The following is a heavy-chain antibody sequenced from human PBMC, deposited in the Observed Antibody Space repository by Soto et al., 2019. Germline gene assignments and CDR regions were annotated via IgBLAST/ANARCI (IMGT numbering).Heavy chain of an antibody. J-gene: IGHJ3*02. CDR2: ISAYNGNT. Sequence: ASVKVSCKASGYTFTSYGISWVRQAPGQGLEWMGWISAYNGNTNYAQKIQGRVTITRDTSASTASMELSSRGSEDTAVYFCRVVLRSVEWSIWGQGTMVTVSS. CDR1: GYTFTSYG. CDR3: RVVLRSVEWSI. V-gene: IGHV1-18*01. D-gene: IGHD3-3*01.